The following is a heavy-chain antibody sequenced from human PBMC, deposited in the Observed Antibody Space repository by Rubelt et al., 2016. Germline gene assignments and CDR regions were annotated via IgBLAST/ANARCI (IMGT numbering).Heavy chain of an antibody. J-gene: IGHJ5*02. Sequence: EVQLVQSGAEVKKPGESLKISCQGTGYSSSTYWINWLRQMPGQGLEWMGRIDPSDSYTNYSPSFQGHVTSAADKSISTAYLQWSSLKASDTAMYYCARHAGDGGNSEDWFDPWGQGTLVTVSS. CDR2: IDPSDSYT. CDR1: GYSSSTYW. V-gene: IGHV5-10-1*01. D-gene: IGHD4-23*01. CDR3: ARHAGDGGNSEDWFDP.